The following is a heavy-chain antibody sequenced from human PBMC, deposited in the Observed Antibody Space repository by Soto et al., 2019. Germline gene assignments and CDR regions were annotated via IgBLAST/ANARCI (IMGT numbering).Heavy chain of an antibody. D-gene: IGHD3-10*01. CDR1: GGSISSGDYY. CDR3: ASTLMVRGVPDHFDY. J-gene: IGHJ4*02. V-gene: IGHV4-30-4*01. CDR2: IYYSGST. Sequence: PSETLSLTCTVSGGSISSGDYYWSWIRQPPGKGLEWIGYIYYSGSTYYNPSLKSRVTISVDTSKNQFSLKLSSVTAADTAVYYCASTLMVRGVPDHFDYWGQGTLVTVSS.